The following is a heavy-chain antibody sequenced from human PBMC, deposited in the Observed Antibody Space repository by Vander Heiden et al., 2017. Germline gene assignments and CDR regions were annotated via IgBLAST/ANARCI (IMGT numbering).Heavy chain of an antibody. CDR3: AKGLSGYGMDV. V-gene: IGHV3-30*18. CDR2: ISYDGSKK. CDR1: GFTFSSYG. J-gene: IGHJ6*02. D-gene: IGHD3-10*01. Sequence: QVQLVESGGGVVQPGRSLRLSCAASGFTFSSYGMHWVRQAPGKGLEWVAVISYDGSKKYYADSVKGRFTISRDNSKNTLYLQMNRLRAEDTAVYYCAKGLSGYGMDVWGQGTTVTVSS.